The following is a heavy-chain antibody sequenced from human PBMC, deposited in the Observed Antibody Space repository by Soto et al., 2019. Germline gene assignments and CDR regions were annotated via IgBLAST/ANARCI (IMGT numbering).Heavy chain of an antibody. D-gene: IGHD3-3*01. CDR3: ARDFAYFDS. CDR2: VYHTGRT. CDR1: GGSFKSGSYS. J-gene: IGHJ4*02. Sequence: KPSETLSLTCTVSGGSFKSGSYSWSWIRQPPGKGLEWIGYVYHTGRTSYNPSLKSRVSISMDTSKNQFSLNLDSVTDADTAVYFCARDFAYFDSWGQGTLVTVSS. V-gene: IGHV4-61*01.